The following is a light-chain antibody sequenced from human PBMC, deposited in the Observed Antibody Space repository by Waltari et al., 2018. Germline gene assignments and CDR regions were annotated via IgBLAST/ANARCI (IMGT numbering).Light chain of an antibody. CDR2: AAS. J-gene: IGKJ1*01. V-gene: IGKV3-20*01. CDR3: QKYGTLPAT. CDR1: PSVSRT. Sequence: VLTQSPGTRSFSPGVKATLSCRSSPSVSRTLAWYQQKPGQAPRLLIYAASSRATGIPDRFSGSGSGTDFSLTISRLEPEDFAGYYCQKYGTLPATFGQGTKVEIK.